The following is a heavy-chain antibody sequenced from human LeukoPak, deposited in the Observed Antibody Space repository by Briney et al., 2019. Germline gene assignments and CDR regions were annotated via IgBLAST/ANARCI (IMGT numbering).Heavy chain of an antibody. CDR2: IKGEGTET. V-gene: IGHV3-7*01. CDR3: VGGSGWLPDF. Sequence: GGSLRLSCAASGFIFSIHWMNWVRQAPGKGLEWVAIIKGEGTETLYVDSVKGGFTISRDNTKNSMYLQMNSLRAEDTAVYYCVGGSGWLPDFWGQGVLVTVSS. CDR1: GFIFSIHW. D-gene: IGHD6-19*01. J-gene: IGHJ4*02.